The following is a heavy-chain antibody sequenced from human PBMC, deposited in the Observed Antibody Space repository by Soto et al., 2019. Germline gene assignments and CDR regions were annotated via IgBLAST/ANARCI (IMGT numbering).Heavy chain of an antibody. CDR2: INPSGGST. CDR1: GYTFTSYY. J-gene: IGHJ5*02. D-gene: IGHD2-2*01. Sequence: ASVKVSCKASGYTFTSYYMHWVRQAPGQGLEWMGIINPSGGSTSYAQKFQGRVTMTRDTSTSTVYMELSSLRSEDTAVYYCARHSIPGYAYNWFDPWGQGTLVTVSS. CDR3: ARHSIPGYAYNWFDP. V-gene: IGHV1-46*01.